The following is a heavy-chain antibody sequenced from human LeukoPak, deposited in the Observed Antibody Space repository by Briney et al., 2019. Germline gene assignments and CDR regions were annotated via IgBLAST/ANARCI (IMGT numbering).Heavy chain of an antibody. D-gene: IGHD4-17*01. CDR1: GFTFDDYA. J-gene: IGHJ4*02. CDR2: ISWNSGSI. Sequence: PGGSLRLSCAASGFTFDDYAMHWVRQAPGKGLEWVSGISWNSGSIGYADSVKGRFTISRDNAKNSLYLQMNSLRAEDTALYYCAKASGLRTGAIDYWGQGTLVTVSS. V-gene: IGHV3-9*01. CDR3: AKASGLRTGAIDY.